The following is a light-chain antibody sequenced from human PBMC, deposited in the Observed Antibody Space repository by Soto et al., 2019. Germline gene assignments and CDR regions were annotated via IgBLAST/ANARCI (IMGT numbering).Light chain of an antibody. CDR2: AAS. Sequence: DIQMTQSPSSLSASLGDRVTITCRASQSVRSYLNLYQEKPGKAPKLLIYAASSLQSGVPSRFSGSGSGTDFTLTISSLQPEDFATYYCQQSYSTPRRTFGQGTKVDIK. V-gene: IGKV1-39*01. CDR1: QSVRSY. J-gene: IGKJ1*01. CDR3: QQSYSTPRRT.